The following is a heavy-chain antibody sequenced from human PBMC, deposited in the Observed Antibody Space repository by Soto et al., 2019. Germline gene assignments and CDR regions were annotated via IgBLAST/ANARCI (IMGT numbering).Heavy chain of an antibody. CDR3: ERHWGLHYLTAASEY. Sequence: GESLKISCKGSGYSFTSYGISWVRQMPGKGLEWMGRIDPSDSYTNYSPSFQGHVTISADKSISTAYLQWSSLKASDTAMFFCERHWGLHYLTAASEYWGKGTLVTVSS. D-gene: IGHD2-15*01. CDR1: GYSFTSYG. V-gene: IGHV5-10-1*01. J-gene: IGHJ4*02. CDR2: IDPSDSYT.